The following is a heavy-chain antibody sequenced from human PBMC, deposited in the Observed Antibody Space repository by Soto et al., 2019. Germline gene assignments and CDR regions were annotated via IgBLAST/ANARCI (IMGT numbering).Heavy chain of an antibody. Sequence: ASVKVSCKASGYTFTGYYMHWVRQAPGQGLEWMGWINPNSGGTSYAQKFQGRVTMTRDTSISTAYMELSRLRSDDTAVYYCARGLTAPASLGPKNWFDPWGQGTLVTVSS. CDR3: ARGLTAPASLGPKNWFDP. D-gene: IGHD3-16*01. V-gene: IGHV1-2*02. CDR2: INPNSGGT. CDR1: GYTFTGYY. J-gene: IGHJ5*02.